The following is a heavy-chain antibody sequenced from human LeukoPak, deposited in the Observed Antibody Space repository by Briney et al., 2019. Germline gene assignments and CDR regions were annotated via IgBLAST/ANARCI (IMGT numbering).Heavy chain of an antibody. J-gene: IGHJ4*02. Sequence: PSETLSLTCSVSGGPITTSSYYWAWIRQPPEKGLEWIGSIYYTGGTNYSPSLKSRVTISVDTSKNQFSLKLSSVTAADTAVYYCARGDYDFWSGSTFDYWGQGTLVTVSS. D-gene: IGHD3-3*01. CDR2: IYYTGGT. V-gene: IGHV4-39*01. CDR3: ARGDYDFWSGSTFDY. CDR1: GGPITTSSYY.